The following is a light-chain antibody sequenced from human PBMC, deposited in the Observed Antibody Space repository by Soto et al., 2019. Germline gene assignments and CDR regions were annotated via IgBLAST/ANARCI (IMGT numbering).Light chain of an antibody. CDR3: QQYSSAPL. CDR1: QGISSY. Sequence: DIPMAQSPSSLSASVGDTVTIACRASQGISSYLAWYQQKPGKVPKLLIYAASTLQSGVHSRFSGSGSGTDFTLTIRGLQPEDVATYYCQQYSSAPLFGGGTKVDIK. V-gene: IGKV1-27*01. J-gene: IGKJ4*01. CDR2: AAS.